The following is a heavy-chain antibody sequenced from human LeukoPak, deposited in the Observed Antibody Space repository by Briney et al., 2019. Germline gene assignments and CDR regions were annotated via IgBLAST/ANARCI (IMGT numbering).Heavy chain of an antibody. CDR2: IYYSGST. J-gene: IGHJ6*04. CDR3: ARDGYCSSTSCYSLDV. V-gene: IGHV4-39*07. Sequence: SETLSLTCIVSGGSISSSIYYWAWVRQPPGKGLEWIGYIYYSGSTYYNPSLKSRVTISVDRSKNQFSLKLSSVTAADTAVYYCARDGYCSSTSCYSLDVWGKGTTVTVSS. CDR1: GGSISSSIYY. D-gene: IGHD2-2*02.